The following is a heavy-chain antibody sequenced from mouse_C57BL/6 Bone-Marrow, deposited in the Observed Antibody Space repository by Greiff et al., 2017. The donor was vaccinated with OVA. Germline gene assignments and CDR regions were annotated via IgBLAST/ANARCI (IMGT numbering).Heavy chain of an antibody. CDR1: GYTFTSYW. J-gene: IGHJ3*01. D-gene: IGHD2-4*01. V-gene: IGHV1-55*01. CDR3: ARRIDPYDYGAWFAY. CDR2: IYPGSGST. Sequence: VQLQQPGAELVKPGASVKMSCKASGYTFTSYWITWVKQRPGQGLEWIGDIYPGSGSTNYNEKFKSKATLTVDTSSSTAYMQLSSLTSEDSAVYYCARRIDPYDYGAWFAYWGQGTLVTVSA.